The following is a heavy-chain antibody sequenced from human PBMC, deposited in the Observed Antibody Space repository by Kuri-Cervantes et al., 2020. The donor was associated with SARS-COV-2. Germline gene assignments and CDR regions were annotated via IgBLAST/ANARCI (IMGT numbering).Heavy chain of an antibody. J-gene: IGHJ3*01. D-gene: IGHD2-21*01. CDR2: INPNGGGT. V-gene: IGHV1-2*02. Sequence: ASVKVSCKASGYTFIDYHMHWVRQAPGQGLEWMGWINPNGGGTSYAQKFQGRVTMTSDTSIDTAYMELSGLRSDDTAVYYCAKIAVGVPVVADAFDFWGQGTLVTVSS. CDR3: AKIAVGVPVVADAFDF. CDR1: GYTFIDYH.